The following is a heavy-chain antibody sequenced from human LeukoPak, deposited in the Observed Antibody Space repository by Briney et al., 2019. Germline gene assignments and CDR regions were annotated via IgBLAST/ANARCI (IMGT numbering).Heavy chain of an antibody. CDR3: AKENGRLAYSGSYDDY. Sequence: GGSLRLSCAASGFTFSSYAMSWVRQAPGKGLEWVSAISGSGGSPYYADSVKGRFTISRDNSKNTLYLQMNSLRAEDTAVYYCAKENGRLAYSGSYDDYWGQGTLVTVSS. CDR1: GFTFSSYA. D-gene: IGHD1-26*01. V-gene: IGHV3-23*01. CDR2: ISGSGGSP. J-gene: IGHJ4*02.